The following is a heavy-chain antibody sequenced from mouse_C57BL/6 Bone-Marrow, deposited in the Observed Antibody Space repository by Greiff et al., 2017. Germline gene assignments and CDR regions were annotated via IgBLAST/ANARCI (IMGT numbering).Heavy chain of an antibody. CDR1: GYTFTSYW. CDR3: AREGAQAPYYFDY. D-gene: IGHD3-2*02. V-gene: IGHV1-69*01. CDR2: IDPSDSYT. J-gene: IGHJ2*01. Sequence: QVQLQQPGAELVMPGASVKLSCKASGYTFTSYWMHWVKQRPGQGLEWIGEIDPSDSYTNYNQKFKGKSTLTVDKSSCTAYMQLSSVTSEVSAVDYWAREGAQAPYYFDYWGQGTTLTVSS.